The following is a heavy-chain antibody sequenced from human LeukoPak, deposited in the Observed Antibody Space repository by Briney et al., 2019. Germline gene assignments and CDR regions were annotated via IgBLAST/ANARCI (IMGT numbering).Heavy chain of an antibody. J-gene: IGHJ6*02. CDR1: GYTFTSYG. CDR2: ISAYNGNT. V-gene: IGHV1-18*01. Sequence: GASVKVSCKASGYTFTSYGISWVRQAPGQGLEWMGWISAYNGNTNYAQKLQGRVTMTTDTSTSTAYMELRSLRSDDTAVYYCARDCSGGSCYLWGPYYYYGMDVWGQGTTVTVSS. D-gene: IGHD2-15*01. CDR3: ARDCSGGSCYLWGPYYYYGMDV.